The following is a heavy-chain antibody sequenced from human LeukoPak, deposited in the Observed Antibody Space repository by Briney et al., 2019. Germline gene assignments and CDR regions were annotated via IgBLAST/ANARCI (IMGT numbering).Heavy chain of an antibody. J-gene: IGHJ4*02. V-gene: IGHV4-4*07. D-gene: IGHD1-7*01. Sequence: SETLSLTCTVSGGSISSYYWSWIRQPAGKGLEWIGRFYTSGSTNNNPSLKSRVSISVDKSKNQFSLKLSSVTAADTAVYYCARGADVLEVRGFDSWGQGTLVTVSS. CDR1: GGSISSYY. CDR3: ARGADVLEVRGFDS. CDR2: FYTSGST.